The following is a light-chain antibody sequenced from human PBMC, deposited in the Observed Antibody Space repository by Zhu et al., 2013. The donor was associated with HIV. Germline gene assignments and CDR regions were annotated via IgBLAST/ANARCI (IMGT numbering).Light chain of an antibody. CDR3: CSYVGSSAYV. CDR2: EVK. CDR1: TSDVGSYDL. Sequence: QSALTQPASVSGSPGQSITMSCTGTTSDVGSYDLVSWYQQHPGKAPKLLIYEVKERPSGISNRFSGSKSGNTASLTISGLRTEDEADYYCCSYVGSSAYVFGSGTKVTVL. J-gene: IGLJ1*01. V-gene: IGLV2-23*02.